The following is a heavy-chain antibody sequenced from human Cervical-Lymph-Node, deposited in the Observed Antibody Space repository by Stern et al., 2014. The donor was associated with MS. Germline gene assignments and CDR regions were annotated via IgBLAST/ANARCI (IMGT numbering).Heavy chain of an antibody. D-gene: IGHD6-19*01. J-gene: IGHJ4*02. CDR1: GFDFRIYG. Sequence: VQLVESGGGVVQPERSLRLSCAVSGFDFRIYGMQWVRQTPGKGLEWVAVIWFDGSNKNYADSVKGRFTISRDNSKNTLYLQMNSLRAADTAVYYCARVPSGWQTGFDYWGQGTLVTVSS. V-gene: IGHV3-33*01. CDR3: ARVPSGWQTGFDY. CDR2: IWFDGSNK.